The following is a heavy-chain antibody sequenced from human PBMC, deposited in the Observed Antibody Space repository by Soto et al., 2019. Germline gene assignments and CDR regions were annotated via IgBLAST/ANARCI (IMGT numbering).Heavy chain of an antibody. D-gene: IGHD3-3*01. CDR3: ARSSPIDDLFWGDLLAAGDNSNSAMDV. CDR2: ISLTGAT. V-gene: IGHV4-59*11. J-gene: IGHJ6*02. Sequence: KTSETLSLTCTVSGGSITHHYWSWIRQPPGKGLAWIGYISLTGATNSNPSLRSRVAISVDTSNNQFSLALHSVTAADTAIYYCARSSPIDDLFWGDLLAAGDNSNSAMDVWGQGTAVTVSS. CDR1: GGSITHHY.